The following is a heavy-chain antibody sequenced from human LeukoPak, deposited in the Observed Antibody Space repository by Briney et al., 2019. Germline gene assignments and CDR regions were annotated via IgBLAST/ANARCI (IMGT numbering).Heavy chain of an antibody. D-gene: IGHD2-15*01. CDR1: GGSISSSNW. CDR3: ARDPPPNCSGGSCHGY. V-gene: IGHV4-4*02. Sequence: SGTLSLTCAVSGGSISSSNWWSWVRQPPGKGLEWIGEIYHSGSTNYNPSLKSRVTISVDKSKNQFSLKLSSVTAADTAAYYCARDPPPNCSGGSCHGYWGQGTLVTVSS. CDR2: IYHSGST. J-gene: IGHJ4*02.